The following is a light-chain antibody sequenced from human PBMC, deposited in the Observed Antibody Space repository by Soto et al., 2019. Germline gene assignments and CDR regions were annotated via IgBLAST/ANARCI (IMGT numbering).Light chain of an antibody. V-gene: IGLV1-47*02. CDR1: SSNIESNY. Sequence: QSVLTQPPSASGTPGQRVTISCSGRSSNIESNYVFWYQHLPRPAPKLLIYANNQRPSGVPDPFSGSKSGTAASLAISGLRSEDGADYYCSTWDDSRSAWAFGGGTKLTVL. CDR2: ANN. J-gene: IGLJ3*02. CDR3: STWDDSRSAWA.